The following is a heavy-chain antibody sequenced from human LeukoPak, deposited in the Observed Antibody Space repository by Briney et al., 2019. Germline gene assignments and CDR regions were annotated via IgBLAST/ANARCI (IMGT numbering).Heavy chain of an antibody. D-gene: IGHD6-19*01. CDR1: GFTFSSYA. V-gene: IGHV3-30*04. J-gene: IGHJ4*02. CDR2: ISYDGSNK. Sequence: GSLRLSCAASGFTFSSYAMHWVRQAPGKGLEWVAVISYDGSNKYYADSVKGRFTISRDNSKNTLYLQMNSLRAEDTAVYYCARDRLAVAGQGDYFDYWGQRTLVTVPS. CDR3: ARDRLAVAGQGDYFDY.